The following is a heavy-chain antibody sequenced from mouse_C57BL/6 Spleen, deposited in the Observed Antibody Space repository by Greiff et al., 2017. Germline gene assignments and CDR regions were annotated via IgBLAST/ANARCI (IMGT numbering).Heavy chain of an antibody. Sequence: QVQLKESGPGLVAPSQSLSITCTVSGFSLTSYAISWVRQPPGKGLEWLGVIWTGGGTTYNSALKSRLSISKDNPKRQVFLKMNRLQTDDTARYYCARNYYGSRSYWYFDVWGTGTTVTVSS. J-gene: IGHJ1*03. D-gene: IGHD1-1*01. CDR1: GFSLTSYA. CDR3: ARNYYGSRSYWYFDV. CDR2: IWTGGGT. V-gene: IGHV2-9-1*01.